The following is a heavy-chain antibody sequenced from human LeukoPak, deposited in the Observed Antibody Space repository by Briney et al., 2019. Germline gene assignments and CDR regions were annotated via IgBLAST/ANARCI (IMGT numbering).Heavy chain of an antibody. CDR3: AKDRNFEGGTTAGYFHL. D-gene: IGHD1-7*01. CDR2: ISYDGTDK. Sequence: GGSLGLSCAASGFIFSSYGMHWVRQAPGKGLEWAAVISYDGTDKDYADSVKGRFTISRDNSNNTLYLQMNSLRAEDTAVYYCAKDRNFEGGTTAGYFHLWGQGTLVTVSS. V-gene: IGHV3-30*18. J-gene: IGHJ1*01. CDR1: GFIFSSYG.